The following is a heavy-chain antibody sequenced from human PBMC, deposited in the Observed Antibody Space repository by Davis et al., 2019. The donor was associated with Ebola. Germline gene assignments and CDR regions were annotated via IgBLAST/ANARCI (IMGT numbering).Heavy chain of an antibody. CDR3: AADQRPSSSTELGP. Sequence: GESLKISCAASGFIFSSYSMNWVRQAPGKGLQWVSSISGSSSYIYYADSVKGRFTISRDNAKNVLYLHMNRLTVDDTALYYCAADQRPSSSTELGPWGQGTLVTVSS. CDR1: GFIFSSYS. J-gene: IGHJ5*02. CDR2: ISGSSSYI. D-gene: IGHD1-26*01. V-gene: IGHV3-21*06.